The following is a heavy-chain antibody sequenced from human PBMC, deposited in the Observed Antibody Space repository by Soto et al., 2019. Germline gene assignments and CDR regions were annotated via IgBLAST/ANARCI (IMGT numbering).Heavy chain of an antibody. J-gene: IGHJ4*02. Sequence: ASVKVSCKASGYTFTSYAMHWVRQAPGQRLEWMGWINAGNGNTKYSQKFQSRVTITRDTSASTAYMELSSLRSEDTAVYYCARAPIAVAGYFEYWGQGTLVTVSS. CDR3: ARAPIAVAGYFEY. V-gene: IGHV1-3*01. D-gene: IGHD6-19*01. CDR2: INAGNGNT. CDR1: GYTFTSYA.